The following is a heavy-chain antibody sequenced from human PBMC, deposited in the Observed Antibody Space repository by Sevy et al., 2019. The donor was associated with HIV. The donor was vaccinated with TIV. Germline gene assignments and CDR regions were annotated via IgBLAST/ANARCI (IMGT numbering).Heavy chain of an antibody. V-gene: IGHV3-30*02. CDR1: GFSFNSYG. D-gene: IGHD3-10*01. Sequence: GGSLRLSCAASGFSFNSYGMHWVRQAPGKGLEWVAFIRHDGSTKYYVDSAKGRFTISRDNSKNTLYLQMNSLRAEDTAVYYCAKVLGMVQGALLSDDIWGQGTMVTVSS. CDR2: IRHDGSTK. J-gene: IGHJ3*02. CDR3: AKVLGMVQGALLSDDI.